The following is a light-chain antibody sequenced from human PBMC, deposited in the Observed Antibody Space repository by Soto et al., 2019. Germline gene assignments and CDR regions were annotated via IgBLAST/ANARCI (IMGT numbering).Light chain of an antibody. CDR3: PQLNSYPLT. CDR1: QGISSQ. Sequence: IQLTQSPSSLSASVGDRVTITCRASQGISSQLAWFQQKPGRAPDLLIYAASTLQSGVPSRFSGSGSGTDFTLTISSLQPEDFATYYCPQLNSYPLTFGGGTKVEIK. J-gene: IGKJ4*01. CDR2: AAS. V-gene: IGKV1-9*01.